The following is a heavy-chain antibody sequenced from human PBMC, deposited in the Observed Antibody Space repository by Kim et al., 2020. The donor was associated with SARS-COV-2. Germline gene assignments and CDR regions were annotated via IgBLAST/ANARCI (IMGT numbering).Heavy chain of an antibody. V-gene: IGHV4-39*01. J-gene: IGHJ3*02. Sequence: SRVTISVDTSKNQFSLKLSSVTAADTAVYYCARNGGYCSSTSCRRRAFDIWGQGTMVTVSS. D-gene: IGHD2-2*01. CDR3: ARNGGYCSSTSCRRRAFDI.